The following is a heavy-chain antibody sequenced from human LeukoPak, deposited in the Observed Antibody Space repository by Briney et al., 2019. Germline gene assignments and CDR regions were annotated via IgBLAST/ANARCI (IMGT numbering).Heavy chain of an antibody. CDR1: GGSISNSNW. J-gene: IGHJ5*02. CDR3: TRVSLRWFDP. D-gene: IGHD3-16*01. CDR2: VYHSGST. Sequence: PSGTLSLTCAVSGGSISNSNWWSWICPPPGKGLQWIGEVYHSGSTNYNPSLKSRVTMSVDKSKNQFSLNLTSVTAADTAVYYCTRVSLRWFDPWGQGTLVTVSS. V-gene: IGHV4-4*02.